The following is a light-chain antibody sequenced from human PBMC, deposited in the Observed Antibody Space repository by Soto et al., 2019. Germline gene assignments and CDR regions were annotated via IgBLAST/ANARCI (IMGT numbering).Light chain of an antibody. CDR2: TAS. Sequence: DIQMTQSPSSLSASVGDRVTITCRASQSISNYLNWYQQKPGKAPKVLIYTASSLQSGAPSRFSGSGSGTDFTLSIGRLQPEDFATYYCQQTYSSPPGAFGQGTKVEIE. V-gene: IGKV1-39*01. CDR3: QQTYSSPPGA. CDR1: QSISNY. J-gene: IGKJ1*01.